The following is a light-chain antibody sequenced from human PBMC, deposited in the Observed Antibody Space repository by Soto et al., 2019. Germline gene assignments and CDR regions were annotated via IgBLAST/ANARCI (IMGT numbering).Light chain of an antibody. CDR1: SSNIGSHF. V-gene: IGLV1-51*01. Sequence: QSVLTQPPSVSAAPGQKVTMSCSGRSSNIGSHFVAWYQQLPGTAPKLLIYDDTKRPYGIPGRFSGSKSGTSATLGITGLQTGDEADYYCGTWDSSLSVVVFGGGTKLTV. CDR2: DDT. CDR3: GTWDSSLSVVV. J-gene: IGLJ3*02.